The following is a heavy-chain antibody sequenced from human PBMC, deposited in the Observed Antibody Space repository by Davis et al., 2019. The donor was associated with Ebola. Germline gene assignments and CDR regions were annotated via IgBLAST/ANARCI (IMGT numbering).Heavy chain of an antibody. CDR1: GYHFTSYA. Sequence: ASAQVSCNASGYHFTSYAMHWLRQAPGQRPEWMGWINAGNGNTKYSQKFQGRVTITRDTSASTAYMELSSLRSEDTAVYYCARDSGSYYNGIDAWGQGTLVTVSS. D-gene: IGHD1-26*01. J-gene: IGHJ5*02. CDR2: INAGNGNT. V-gene: IGHV1-3*01. CDR3: ARDSGSYYNGIDA.